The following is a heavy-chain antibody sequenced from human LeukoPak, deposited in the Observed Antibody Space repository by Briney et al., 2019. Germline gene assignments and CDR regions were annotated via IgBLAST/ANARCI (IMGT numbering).Heavy chain of an antibody. CDR2: IIPIFGTA. CDR3: ASSGYDLPYYYYYMDV. J-gene: IGHJ6*03. Sequence: SVKVSCKASGGTFSSYAISWVRQAPGQGLEWMGGIIPIFGTANYAQKFQGRVTITADKSTSTAYMELSSLRSEDTAVYYCASSGYDLPYYYYYMDVWGKGTTVTVSS. V-gene: IGHV1-69*06. D-gene: IGHD5-12*01. CDR1: GGTFSSYA.